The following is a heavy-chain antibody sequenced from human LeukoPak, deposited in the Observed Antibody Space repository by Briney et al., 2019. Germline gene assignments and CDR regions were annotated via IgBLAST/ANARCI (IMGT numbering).Heavy chain of an antibody. D-gene: IGHD1-26*01. CDR3: AKWDDYFYYMDV. J-gene: IGHJ6*03. Sequence: GGSLRLSCAASRFTFNNYAMSWVRQAPGKRLEWVSSISGSGGGTFYANSVRGRFTFSRDNSKNTLFLQMNGLRADDTAVYYCAKWDDYFYYMDVWGQGTTVTVSS. CDR2: ISGSGGGT. V-gene: IGHV3-23*01. CDR1: RFTFNNYA.